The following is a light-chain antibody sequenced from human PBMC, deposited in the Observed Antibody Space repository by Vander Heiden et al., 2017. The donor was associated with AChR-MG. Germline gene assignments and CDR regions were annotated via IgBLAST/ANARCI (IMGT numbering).Light chain of an antibody. CDR3: QQYNNWYT. J-gene: IGKJ2*01. CDR2: GAS. CDR1: QSVSSN. V-gene: IGKV3-15*01. Sequence: EIVMTQSPATLSVSPGERATLSCRASQSVSSNFAWYQQKPAQAPRLRIYGASTRATGIPARFSGSGSGTEFTLTISSLQSEDFAVYYCQQYNNWYTFGQGTKLEIK.